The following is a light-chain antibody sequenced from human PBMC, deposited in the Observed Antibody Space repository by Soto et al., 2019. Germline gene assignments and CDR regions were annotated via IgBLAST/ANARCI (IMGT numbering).Light chain of an antibody. Sequence: QSALTQPPSASGSPGQSVTISCTGTSSDVGGYNYVSWYQQHPGKAPKLMIYEVSKRPSGVPDRFSGSKSGNTASLTVSGLQAEDEADYYCSSYAVSNIPYVFGTGTNVTVL. CDR1: SSDVGGYNY. CDR3: SSYAVSNIPYV. J-gene: IGLJ1*01. V-gene: IGLV2-8*01. CDR2: EVS.